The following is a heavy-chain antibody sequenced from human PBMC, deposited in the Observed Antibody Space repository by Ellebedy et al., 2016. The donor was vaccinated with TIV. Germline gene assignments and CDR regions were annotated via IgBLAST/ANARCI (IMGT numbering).Heavy chain of an antibody. J-gene: IGHJ6*02. CDR3: ARGDCSSTSCYYFYYYGMDV. V-gene: IGHV3-48*01. Sequence: GGSLRLSXAASGFTFSSYSMNWVRQAPGKGLEWVSYISSSSSTIYYADSVKGRFTISRDNAKNSLYLQMNSLRAEDTAVYYCARGDCSSTSCYYFYYYGMDVWGQGTTVTVSS. CDR1: GFTFSSYS. D-gene: IGHD2-2*01. CDR2: ISSSSSTI.